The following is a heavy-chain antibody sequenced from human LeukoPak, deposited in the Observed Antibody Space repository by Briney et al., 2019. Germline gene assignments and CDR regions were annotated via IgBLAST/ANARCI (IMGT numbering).Heavy chain of an antibody. CDR2: IKQDGSEK. V-gene: IGHV3-7*01. D-gene: IGHD3-9*01. Sequence: GGSLRLSCAASGFTFSSYWMSWVRQAPGKGLEWVANIKQDGSEKYYVDSVKGRFTISRDNAKNSLYLQMNSLRAEDTAVYYCARDRPRYYDILTGYFDAFDIWGQGTMVTVSS. CDR3: ARDRPRYYDILTGYFDAFDI. J-gene: IGHJ3*02. CDR1: GFTFSSYW.